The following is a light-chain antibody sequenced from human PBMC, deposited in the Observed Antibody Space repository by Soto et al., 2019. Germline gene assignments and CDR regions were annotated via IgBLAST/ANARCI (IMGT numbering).Light chain of an antibody. CDR2: SYN. J-gene: IGLJ2*01. V-gene: IGLV1-44*01. CDR3: AAWDDILNGVL. Sequence: QSVLTQPPSASGTPGQRVIISCSGSSSNIGSNTVNWYQQIPGKAPKLLIYSYNQRPSGVPDRFPGSKSDTSASLAISGLQSEDEAEYYCAAWDDILNGVLFGGGTKLTVL. CDR1: SSNIGSNT.